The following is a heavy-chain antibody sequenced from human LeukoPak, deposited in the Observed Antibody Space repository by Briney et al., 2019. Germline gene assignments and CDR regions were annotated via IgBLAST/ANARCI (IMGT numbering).Heavy chain of an antibody. CDR3: AKDSGP. Sequence: GGSLRLSCEASGFTFSSFGMHWVRQAPGKGLEWVAFIRRDGDVIYYADSVKGRFTISRDNSRNMVYLQLNSLRPEDTAVYYCAKDSGPWGQGTLVTVSS. CDR2: IRRDGDVI. D-gene: IGHD6-25*01. V-gene: IGHV3-30*02. CDR1: GFTFSSFG. J-gene: IGHJ5*02.